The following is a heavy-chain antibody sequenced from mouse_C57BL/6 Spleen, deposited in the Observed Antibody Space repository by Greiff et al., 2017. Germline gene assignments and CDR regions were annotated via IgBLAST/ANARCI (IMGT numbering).Heavy chain of an antibody. V-gene: IGHV5-17*01. CDR3: ARQDGYYFYAMDY. D-gene: IGHD2-3*01. CDR1: GFTFSDYG. J-gene: IGHJ4*01. CDR2: ISSGSSTI. Sequence: DVKLEESGGGLVKPGGSLKLSCAASGFTFSDYGMHWVRQAPEKGLEWVAYISSGSSTIYYADTVKGRFTISRDNAKNTLFLQMTSLRSEDTAMYYCARQDGYYFYAMDYWGQGTSVTVSS.